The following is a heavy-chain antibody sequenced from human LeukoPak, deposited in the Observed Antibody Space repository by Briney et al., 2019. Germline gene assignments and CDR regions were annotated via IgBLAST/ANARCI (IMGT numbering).Heavy chain of an antibody. J-gene: IGHJ4*02. Sequence: PSETLSLTCTVSGGSISSSSYCWGWIRQPPGKGLEWIGTIYYSGSTYYNPSLKSRVTISVYTSKNQFSLKLSSVTAADTAVYYCARRTMVRGVITSYSFDYWGQGTLVTVSS. V-gene: IGHV4-39*01. CDR1: GGSISSSSYC. CDR2: IYYSGST. D-gene: IGHD3-10*01. CDR3: ARRTMVRGVITSYSFDY.